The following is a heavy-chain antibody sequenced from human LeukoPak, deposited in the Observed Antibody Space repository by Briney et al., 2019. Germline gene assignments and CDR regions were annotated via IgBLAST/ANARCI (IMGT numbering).Heavy chain of an antibody. V-gene: IGHV3-48*03. J-gene: IGHJ4*02. Sequence: GGSLRLSCAASGFTFSSYEMNWVRQAPGKGLEWVSYISSSGSTIYYADSVKGRFTISRDNAKNSLYLQVNSLRPEDMALCFCAKDMASGFVPGTAGSLDYWGQGILVTVSS. D-gene: IGHD6-19*01. CDR2: ISSSGSTI. CDR3: AKDMASGFVPGTAGSLDY. CDR1: GFTFSSYE.